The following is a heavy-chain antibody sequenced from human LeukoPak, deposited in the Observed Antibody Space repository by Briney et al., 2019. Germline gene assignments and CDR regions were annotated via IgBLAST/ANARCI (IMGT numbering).Heavy chain of an antibody. CDR1: GFTFSTSW. V-gene: IGHV3-7*05. Sequence: GGSLRLSCAASGFTFSTSWMPWVRQAPGKGLEWLANIKEDGSETYYVDSVKGRFTISRDNAKSSLYLQMNTLRFEDTAVYYCARDGARSGESSYDYWGEGTLVTVSS. J-gene: IGHJ4*02. CDR2: IKEDGSET. CDR3: ARDGARSGESSYDY. D-gene: IGHD2-15*01.